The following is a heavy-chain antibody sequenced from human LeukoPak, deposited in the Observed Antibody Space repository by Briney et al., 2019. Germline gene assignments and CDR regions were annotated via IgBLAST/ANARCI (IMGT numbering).Heavy chain of an antibody. CDR3: ARDRERVVATMGYY. D-gene: IGHD5-12*01. Sequence: GSSVTVSCKASGYTFTSYGISWVRQAPGQGLEWMGWISAYNGNTNYAQKLQGRVTMTTDTSTSTDYMELRSLRSDDTAVYYCARDRERVVATMGYYWGQGTLVTVSS. CDR1: GYTFTSYG. J-gene: IGHJ4*02. CDR2: ISAYNGNT. V-gene: IGHV1-18*01.